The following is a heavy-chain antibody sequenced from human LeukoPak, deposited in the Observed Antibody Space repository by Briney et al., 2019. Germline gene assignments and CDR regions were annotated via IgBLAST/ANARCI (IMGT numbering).Heavy chain of an antibody. CDR1: GFTVSSNY. Sequence: GGSLRLSCAASGFTVSSNYMSWVRQAPGKGLEWVSVIYSGGSTYYADPVKGRFTISRDNSKNTLYLQMNSLRAEDTAVYYCARDLRFRSSGWYPFFDYWGQGTLVTVSS. CDR2: IYSGGST. CDR3: ARDLRFRSSGWYPFFDY. J-gene: IGHJ4*02. D-gene: IGHD6-19*01. V-gene: IGHV3-53*01.